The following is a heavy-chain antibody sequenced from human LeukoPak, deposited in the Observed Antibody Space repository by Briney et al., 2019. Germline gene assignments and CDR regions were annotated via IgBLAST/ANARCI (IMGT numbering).Heavy chain of an antibody. D-gene: IGHD3-10*01. CDR2: INHSGST. V-gene: IGHV4-34*01. Sequence: PSETLSLTCAVYGXSFSGYYWSWIRQPPGKGLEWIGEINHSGSTNYNPSLKSRVTISVDTSKNQFSLKLSSVTAADTAVYYCATSLTDVLLWFGELLPLGYWGQGTLVTVSS. CDR1: GXSFSGYY. J-gene: IGHJ4*02. CDR3: ATSLTDVLLWFGELLPLGY.